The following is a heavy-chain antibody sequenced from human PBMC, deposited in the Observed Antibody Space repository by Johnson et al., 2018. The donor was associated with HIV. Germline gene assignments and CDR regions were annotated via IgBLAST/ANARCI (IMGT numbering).Heavy chain of an antibody. CDR3: TTISQWLVPGTFDI. D-gene: IGHD6-19*01. Sequence: QMLLVESGGGVVQPGGTLRLSCAASGFTFSSYGMHWVRQAPGKGLEWVAFIHYDGSNKYYADYVKGRFTISRDNSKNTLYLQMNSLKTEDTAVYYCTTISQWLVPGTFDIWGQGTMVTVSS. V-gene: IGHV3-30*02. J-gene: IGHJ3*02. CDR1: GFTFSSYG. CDR2: IHYDGSNK.